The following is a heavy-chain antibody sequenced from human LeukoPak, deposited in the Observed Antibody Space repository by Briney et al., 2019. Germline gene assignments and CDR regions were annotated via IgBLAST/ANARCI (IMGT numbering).Heavy chain of an antibody. D-gene: IGHD3-10*01. Sequence: SETLSLTCTVSGYSISSGYYWGWIRQPPGKGLEWIGSIYHSGSTYYNPSLKSRVTISVDTSKNQFSLKLSSVTAADTAVYYCATPSRTYGSGSYSRFDYWGQGTLVTVSS. CDR2: IYHSGST. J-gene: IGHJ4*02. V-gene: IGHV4-38-2*02. CDR1: GYSISSGYY. CDR3: ATPSRTYGSGSYSRFDY.